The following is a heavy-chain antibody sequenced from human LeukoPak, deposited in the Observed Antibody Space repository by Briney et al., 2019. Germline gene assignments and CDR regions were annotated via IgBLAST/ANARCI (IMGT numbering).Heavy chain of an antibody. V-gene: IGHV4-34*01. J-gene: IGHJ3*02. D-gene: IGHD6-19*01. CDR2: INHSGST. Sequence: SETLSLTCGVYGGSFNGYYWSWIRQPPGKGLECIGEINHSGSTNYNPSLKSRVTISVDTSKNQFSLKLSSVTAADTAVYYCAREGGKGWYVRSYTFDIWGRGTLVAVSS. CDR3: AREGGKGWYVRSYTFDI. CDR1: GGSFNGYY.